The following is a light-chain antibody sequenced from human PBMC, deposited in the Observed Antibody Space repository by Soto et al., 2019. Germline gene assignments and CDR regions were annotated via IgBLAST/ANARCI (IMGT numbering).Light chain of an antibody. CDR1: QSVGSDY. CDR3: QQYGSSLLT. CDR2: GAS. Sequence: EIVLTQSPGTLSLSPGERATVSCRASQSVGSDYLAWYRQKPGQAPRLLIYGASSRAIGIPDRFSGSGSGTDFTLTLSRLAHEDFAVYYCQQYGSSLLTFGGGTKGAIK. V-gene: IGKV3-20*01. J-gene: IGKJ4*01.